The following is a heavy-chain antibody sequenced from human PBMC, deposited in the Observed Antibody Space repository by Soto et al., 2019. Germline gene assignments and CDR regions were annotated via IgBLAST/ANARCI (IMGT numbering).Heavy chain of an antibody. D-gene: IGHD6-19*01. J-gene: IGHJ4*02. CDR3: AKDLDGIAVAGTSDY. CDR1: GFTFSNYA. V-gene: IGHV3-23*01. Sequence: EVQLLESGGGLVQPGGSLRLSCAASGFTFSNYAMRWVRQAPGKGLEWVSAISGSGGGTYYADSVKGRFTISRDNSKNPLYLQMNSLRAEATAVYYCAKDLDGIAVAGTSDYWGQGTLVTVSS. CDR2: ISGSGGGT.